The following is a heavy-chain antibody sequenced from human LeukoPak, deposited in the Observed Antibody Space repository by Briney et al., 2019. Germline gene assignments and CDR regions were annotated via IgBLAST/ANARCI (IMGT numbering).Heavy chain of an antibody. J-gene: IGHJ6*02. V-gene: IGHV3-64*01. CDR2: ISSNGGIT. CDR3: ARDQLILSYYYGMDV. CDR1: GFTFSNYA. D-gene: IGHD2-15*01. Sequence: GGSLRLFCAASGFTFSNYAMHWVRQAPGKGLEYVSAISSNGGITYYAKSVEGRFTISRDNFKNTLHLQMGSLRAEDVAVYYCARDQLILSYYYGMDVWGQGTTVTVSS.